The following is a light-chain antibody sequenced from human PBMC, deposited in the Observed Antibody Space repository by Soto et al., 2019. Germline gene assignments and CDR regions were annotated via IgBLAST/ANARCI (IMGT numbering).Light chain of an antibody. Sequence: QSVLTRPPSLSATPGQRVNIAFSGSFSNIGDNAVNWYQQLPGAAPKLLIYLNDQRPSGVPDRFSGSKSGTSAFLAISGLQSEDEADYYCAAWDDSLNALFGTGTKVTVL. CDR1: FSNIGDNA. CDR3: AAWDDSLNAL. CDR2: LND. J-gene: IGLJ1*01. V-gene: IGLV1-44*01.